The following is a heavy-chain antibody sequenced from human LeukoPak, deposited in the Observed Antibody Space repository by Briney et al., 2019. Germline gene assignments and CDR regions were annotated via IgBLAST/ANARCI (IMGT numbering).Heavy chain of an antibody. V-gene: IGHV1-18*01. CDR3: ALAREVATIGALGDAFDI. J-gene: IGHJ3*02. Sequence: ASVKVSCKASGYTFTSYGISWVRQAPGQGLEWMGWISAYNGNTNYAQKLQGRVTMTTDTSTSTAYMELRSLRSDGTAVYYCALAREVATIGALGDAFDIWGPGTIVTVSS. CDR1: GYTFTSYG. CDR2: ISAYNGNT. D-gene: IGHD5-12*01.